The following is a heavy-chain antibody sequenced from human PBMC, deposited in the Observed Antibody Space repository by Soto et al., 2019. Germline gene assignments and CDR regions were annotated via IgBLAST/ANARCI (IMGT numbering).Heavy chain of an antibody. CDR2: INPSGGST. V-gene: IGHV1-46*01. CDR1: GYTFTSYY. J-gene: IGHJ3*02. D-gene: IGHD2-2*01. CDR3: ARVMMRDIVVVPAAPLDAFDI. Sequence: ASVKVSCKASGYTFTSYYMHWVRQAPGQGLEWMGIINPSGGSTSYAQKFQGRVTMTRDTSTNPFYLELSTLTSADTAVYYCARVMMRDIVVVPAAPLDAFDIWGQGTMVTVSS.